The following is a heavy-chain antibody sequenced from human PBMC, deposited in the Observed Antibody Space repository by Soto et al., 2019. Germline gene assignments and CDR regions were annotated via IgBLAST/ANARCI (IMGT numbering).Heavy chain of an antibody. V-gene: IGHV3-23*01. D-gene: IGHD6-13*01. J-gene: IGHJ6*02. CDR3: AKVTKRAAAGRYEYYKYGMDV. CDR2: ISGSGGSS. Sequence: GSLRLSCAASGFAFSTYAMTWVRQAPGKGLEWVSVISGSGGSSYYAASVKGRFTISRDNSKNTLFLQMNGLRAEDTAVYYCAKVTKRAAAGRYEYYKYGMDVWGQGTTVTVSS. CDR1: GFAFSTYA.